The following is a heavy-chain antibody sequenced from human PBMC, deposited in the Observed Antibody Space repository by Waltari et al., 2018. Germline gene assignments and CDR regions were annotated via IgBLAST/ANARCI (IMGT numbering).Heavy chain of an antibody. D-gene: IGHD5-12*01. Sequence: VQLQESGPGLVKPSETLSLTCAVSGYSISSGYYWGWIRQAPGKGLEWVSSISSSSSYIYYADSVKGRFTISRDNAKNSLYLQMNSLRAEDTAVYYCARATSGYDFDYWGQGTLVTVSS. V-gene: IGHV3-21*01. CDR1: GYSISSGYY. J-gene: IGHJ4*02. CDR3: ARATSGYDFDY. CDR2: ISSSSSYI.